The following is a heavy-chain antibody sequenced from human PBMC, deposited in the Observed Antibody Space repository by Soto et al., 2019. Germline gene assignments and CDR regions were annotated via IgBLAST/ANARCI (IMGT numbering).Heavy chain of an antibody. D-gene: IGHD1-26*01. J-gene: IGHJ4*02. CDR3: ARDTTNLAFDY. CDR2: IYTSGNT. Sequence: SETLSLTCTVSSGSIRRDYWNWIRQPAGKGLEWIGRIYTSGNTYYNPSLKGRVSMALDTSKNQFSLNLTSVTAADTAIYYCARDTTNLAFDYWGPGILVTVSS. V-gene: IGHV4-4*07. CDR1: SGSIRRDY.